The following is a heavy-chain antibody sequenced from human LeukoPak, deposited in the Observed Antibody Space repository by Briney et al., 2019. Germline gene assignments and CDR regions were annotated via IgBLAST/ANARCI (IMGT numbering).Heavy chain of an antibody. V-gene: IGHV3-53*01. D-gene: IGHD4-17*01. Sequence: GGSLRLSCAASGFTVSSNYMSWVRQAPGKGLEWVSVIYSGGSTYYADSVKGRFTISRDNSKNTLYLQMNSLRAEDTAVYYCAKWTVTTNYFDYWGQGTLVTVSS. CDR1: GFTVSSNY. J-gene: IGHJ4*02. CDR2: IYSGGST. CDR3: AKWTVTTNYFDY.